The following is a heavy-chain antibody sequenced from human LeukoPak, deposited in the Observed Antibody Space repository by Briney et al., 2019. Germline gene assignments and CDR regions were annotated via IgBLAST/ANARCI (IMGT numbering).Heavy chain of an antibody. J-gene: IGHJ4*02. Sequence: ASVKVSCKASGYTFTSYYMHLVRQAPGQGLEGMGMINPSGGSTSYAQKFQGRVTMTRDTSTSTVYMELSSLRSEDTAVYYCARDDSSGYVDYWGPGTLVTVSS. D-gene: IGHD3-22*01. CDR1: GYTFTSYY. CDR2: INPSGGST. CDR3: ARDDSSGYVDY. V-gene: IGHV1-46*01.